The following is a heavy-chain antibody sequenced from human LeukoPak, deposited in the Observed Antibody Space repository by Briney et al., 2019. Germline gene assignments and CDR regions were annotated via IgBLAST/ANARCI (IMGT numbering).Heavy chain of an antibody. CDR3: ARESESSGWYDY. CDR2: ISGDGGST. CDR1: GFMFHDYA. Sequence: PGGSLRLSCAAPGFMFHDYAIHWVRQAPGKGLEWVSLISGDGGSTFYADSVKGRFTISRDNSKNSLYPQMNSLRSDDTALYYCARESESSGWYDYWGQGTLVTVSS. D-gene: IGHD6-19*01. V-gene: IGHV3-43*02. J-gene: IGHJ4*02.